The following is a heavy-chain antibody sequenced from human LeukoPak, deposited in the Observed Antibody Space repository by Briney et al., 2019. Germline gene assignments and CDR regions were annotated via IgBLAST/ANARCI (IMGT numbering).Heavy chain of an antibody. CDR2: IRANNGNT. CDR3: ARVAGYSYAQYNWFDP. CDR1: GYSFTSYG. D-gene: IGHD5-18*01. V-gene: IGHV1-18*01. Sequence: SSVKVSCKASGYSFTSYGVGWLGQAPGPPLKWMGWIRANNGNTNYAQKLQCRVTMIKGTSTRTVYMELRSLRSDDTAVYYCARVAGYSYAQYNWFDPWGQGTLVTVSA. J-gene: IGHJ5*02.